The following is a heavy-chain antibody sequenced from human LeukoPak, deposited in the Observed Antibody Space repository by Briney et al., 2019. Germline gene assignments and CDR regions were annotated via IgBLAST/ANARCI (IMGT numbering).Heavy chain of an antibody. CDR1: GGSISSSSYY. CDR2: IYYSGST. Sequence: PSETLSLTYTVSGGSISSSSYYWGWIRQPPGKGLEWIGSIYYSGSTYYNPSLKSRVTISVDTSKNQFPLKLSSVTAADTAVYYCARGIKSSGYYYSRTRVGGSPFDYWGQGTLVTVSS. CDR3: ARGIKSSGYYYSRTRVGGSPFDY. J-gene: IGHJ4*02. V-gene: IGHV4-39*06. D-gene: IGHD3-22*01.